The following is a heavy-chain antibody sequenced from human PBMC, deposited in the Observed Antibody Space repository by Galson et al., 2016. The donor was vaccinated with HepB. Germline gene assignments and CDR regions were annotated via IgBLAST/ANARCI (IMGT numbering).Heavy chain of an antibody. V-gene: IGHV6-1*01. D-gene: IGHD2-15*01. Sequence: CAISGDSVSSNSATWNWIRQSPSRGLEWLGRIYHTSNWYSDYAVSVKSRITINPDTSKNQFSLQLNSMTPEDTAVYYCARGHLVVPFSFYFDYWGQGSLVTVSS. CDR1: GDSVSSNSAT. J-gene: IGHJ4*02. CDR3: ARGHLVVPFSFYFDY. CDR2: IYHTSNWYS.